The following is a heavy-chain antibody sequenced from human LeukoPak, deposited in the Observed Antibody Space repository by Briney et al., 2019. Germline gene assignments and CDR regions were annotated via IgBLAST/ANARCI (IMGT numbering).Heavy chain of an antibody. J-gene: IGHJ6*02. Sequence: PGGSLRLSCAASGFTFSSYAMSWVRQAPGKGLEWVSAISGSGGSTYYADSVKGRFTISRDNSKNTLYLQMNSLRAEDTAVYYRASWRRVTTSFYYYGMDVWGQGTTVTVSS. CDR3: ASWRRVTTSFYYYGMDV. D-gene: IGHD4-17*01. CDR2: ISGSGGST. V-gene: IGHV3-23*01. CDR1: GFTFSSYA.